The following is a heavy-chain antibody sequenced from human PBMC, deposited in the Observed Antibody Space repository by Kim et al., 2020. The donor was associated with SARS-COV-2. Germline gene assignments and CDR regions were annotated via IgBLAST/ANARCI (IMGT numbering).Heavy chain of an antibody. V-gene: IGHV3-23*01. D-gene: IGHD6-19*01. J-gene: IGHJ4*02. Sequence: YADSVKGRFTISRDNSKNTLYLQMNSLRAEDTAVYYCAKQRQWLVRTFDYWGQGTLVTVSS. CDR3: AKQRQWLVRTFDY.